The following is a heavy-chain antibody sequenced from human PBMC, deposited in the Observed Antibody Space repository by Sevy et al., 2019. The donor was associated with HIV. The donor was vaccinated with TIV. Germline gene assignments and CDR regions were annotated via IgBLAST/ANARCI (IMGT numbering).Heavy chain of an antibody. CDR2: ISSSSSTI. CDR3: ARDYPYDYVWGSFDY. V-gene: IGHV3-48*02. J-gene: IGHJ4*02. D-gene: IGHD3-16*01. Sequence: GGSRRLSCAASGFTFSSYSMNWVRQAPGKGLEWVSYISSSSSTIYYADSVKGRFTISRDNAKNSLYLQMNSLRDDDTAVYYCARDYPYDYVWGSFDYWGQGTLVTVSS. CDR1: GFTFSSYS.